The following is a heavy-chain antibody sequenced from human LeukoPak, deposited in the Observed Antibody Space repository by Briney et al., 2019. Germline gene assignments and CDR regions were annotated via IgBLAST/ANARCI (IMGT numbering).Heavy chain of an antibody. CDR2: ISGSGGST. CDR1: GFTFSTYA. J-gene: IGHJ4*02. Sequence: GGSLRLSCAASGFTFSTYAMSWVRQAPGKGLEWVSAISGSGGSTYYADSVKGRFTISRDNSKNILYLQMNSLRAEDTAVYYCAKDRGYCSSGSCTFDYWGQGTLVTVSS. CDR3: AKDRGYCSSGSCTFDY. D-gene: IGHD2-15*01. V-gene: IGHV3-23*01.